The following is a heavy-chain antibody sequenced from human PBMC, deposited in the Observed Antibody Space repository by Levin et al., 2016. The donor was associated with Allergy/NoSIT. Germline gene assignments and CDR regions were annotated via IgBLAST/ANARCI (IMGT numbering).Heavy chain of an antibody. Sequence: GESLKISCAASGFTFSSYAMSWVRQAPGKGLEWVSAISGSGGSTYYADSVKGRFTISRDNSKNTLYLQMNSLRAEDTAVYYCAKGDNDYGDYVHYYYGMDVWGQGTTVTVSS. J-gene: IGHJ6*02. CDR2: ISGSGGST. CDR1: GFTFSSYA. D-gene: IGHD4-17*01. CDR3: AKGDNDYGDYVHYYYGMDV. V-gene: IGHV3-23*01.